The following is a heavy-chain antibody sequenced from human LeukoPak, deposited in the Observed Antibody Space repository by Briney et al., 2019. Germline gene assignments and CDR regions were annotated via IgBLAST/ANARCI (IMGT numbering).Heavy chain of an antibody. J-gene: IGHJ5*02. Sequence: PGGSLRLSCAASGFTFSSYWMSWVRQAPGKGLEWVANIKQDGSEKYYVDSVKGRFTISRDNAKNSLYLQMNSLRAEDTAVYYCARAFLVPCGGDCYSYWFDPWGQGTLVTVSS. D-gene: IGHD2-21*02. CDR2: IKQDGSEK. CDR1: GFTFSSYW. V-gene: IGHV3-7*01. CDR3: ARAFLVPCGGDCYSYWFDP.